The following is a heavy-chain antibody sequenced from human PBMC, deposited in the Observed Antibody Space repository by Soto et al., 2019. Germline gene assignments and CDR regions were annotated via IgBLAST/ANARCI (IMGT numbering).Heavy chain of an antibody. CDR1: GYSITTRYY. J-gene: IGHJ4*02. D-gene: IGHD3-22*01. CDR2: VYHSGPT. V-gene: IGHV4-38-2*01. CDR3: ARGVNYYDSSGFYPRDY. Sequence: SKTLSLTYAVSGYSITTRYYWGCVRRPPGKRSEWIGSVYHSGPTSYNPSLESRVTISVDTSKNQLSLRLSSVTAADTAVYYCARGVNYYDSSGFYPRDYWGQGILVTVSS.